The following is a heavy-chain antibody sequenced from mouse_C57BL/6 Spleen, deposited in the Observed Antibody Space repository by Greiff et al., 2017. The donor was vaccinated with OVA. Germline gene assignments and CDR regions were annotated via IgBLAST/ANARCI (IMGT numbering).Heavy chain of an antibody. V-gene: IGHV1-53*01. J-gene: IGHJ2*01. CDR1: GYTFTSYW. CDR2: INPSNGGT. Sequence: VQLQQPGTELVKPGASVKLSCKASGYTFTSYWMHWVKQRPGPGLEWIGNINPSNGGTTYSEKFKSKATLTVDKSSSTAYMQLSSLTSEDSAVYYCARDYDYDGFDYWGQGTTLTVSS. CDR3: ARDYDYDGFDY. D-gene: IGHD2-4*01.